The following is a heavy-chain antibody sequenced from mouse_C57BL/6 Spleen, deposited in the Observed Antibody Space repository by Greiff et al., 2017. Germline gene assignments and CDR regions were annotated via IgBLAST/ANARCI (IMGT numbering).Heavy chain of an antibody. CDR2: IYPGDGDT. J-gene: IGHJ2*01. CDR3: ARGGDYDLYYFDY. Sequence: QVQLQQSGPELVKPGASVKISCKASGYAFSSSWMNWVKQRPGKGLEWIGRIYPGDGDTNYNGKFKGKATLTADKSSSTAYMQLSSLTSEDSAVXFCARGGDYDLYYFDYWGQGTTLTVSS. V-gene: IGHV1-82*01. D-gene: IGHD2-4*01. CDR1: GYAFSSSW.